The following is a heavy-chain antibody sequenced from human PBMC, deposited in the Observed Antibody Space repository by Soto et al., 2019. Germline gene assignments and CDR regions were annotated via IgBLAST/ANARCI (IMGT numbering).Heavy chain of an antibody. Sequence: ASVKVSCKASGYTFASYAISWMRQAPGQGLEWMGWISAYNGNTNYAQKLQGRVTMTTDTSTSTAYMELRSLRSDDTAVYYCARMYWYDSSGYSGYYYYGMDVWGQGTTVTVSS. V-gene: IGHV1-18*01. CDR2: ISAYNGNT. D-gene: IGHD3-22*01. CDR1: GYTFASYA. CDR3: ARMYWYDSSGYSGYYYYGMDV. J-gene: IGHJ6*02.